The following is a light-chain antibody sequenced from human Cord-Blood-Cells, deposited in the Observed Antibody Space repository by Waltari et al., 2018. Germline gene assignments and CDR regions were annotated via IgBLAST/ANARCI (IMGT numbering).Light chain of an antibody. CDR1: STDVGGYNY. CDR2: DVS. Sequence: QSALTQPRSVSGSPGQSVTISCTGTSTDVGGYNYVSWYPQHPGKAPQLMIYDVSKQPSGVPDRFSGSKSGNTASLTISGLQAEDEADYYCCSYAGSYTWVFGGGTKLTVL. CDR3: CSYAGSYTWV. V-gene: IGLV2-11*01. J-gene: IGLJ3*02.